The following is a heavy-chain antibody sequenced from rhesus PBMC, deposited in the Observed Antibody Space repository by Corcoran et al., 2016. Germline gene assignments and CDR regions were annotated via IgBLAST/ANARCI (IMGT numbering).Heavy chain of an antibody. Sequence: QVQLQESGPGLVKPSETLSLTCAVSGDSVSSNNWWSWIRQPPGKGLEWIGYISGTTSTTYYTPSLESRVTISADTSKNQFSLKLNSVTAADTAVFYCARRGYYNIGYYFDHWGQGVLVTVPS. CDR2: ISGTTSTT. V-gene: IGHV4-65*01. J-gene: IGHJ4*01. CDR3: ARRGYYNIGYYFDH. CDR1: GDSVSSNNW. D-gene: IGHD3-28*01.